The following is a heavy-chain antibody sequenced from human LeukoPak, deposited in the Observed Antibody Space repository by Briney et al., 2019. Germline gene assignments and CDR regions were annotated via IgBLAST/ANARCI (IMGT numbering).Heavy chain of an antibody. D-gene: IGHD3-9*01. CDR3: ARVEYDILTGYYVVFDY. Sequence: ASVKVSCKASGYTFTGYYMHWVRQAPGQGLEWMGWINPNSGGTNYAQKFQGRVTMTRETSISTAYMALSRLRSDDTAVYYCARVEYDILTGYYVVFDYWGQGTLVTVSS. V-gene: IGHV1-2*02. J-gene: IGHJ4*02. CDR2: INPNSGGT. CDR1: GYTFTGYY.